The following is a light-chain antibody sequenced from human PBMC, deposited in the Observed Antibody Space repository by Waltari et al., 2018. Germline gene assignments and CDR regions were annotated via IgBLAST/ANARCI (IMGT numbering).Light chain of an antibody. Sequence: EIVLTQSPATLSLSPGDRVTLSCRASQNVGGYLAWFQQKPGQAPRLLIYHASNRATGLPARFSGSGSGTDFTLTISSLQSEDFAVYYCQQYNNWPLTFGGGTKVEIK. J-gene: IGKJ4*01. CDR3: QQYNNWPLT. CDR1: QNVGGY. CDR2: HAS. V-gene: IGKV3-11*01.